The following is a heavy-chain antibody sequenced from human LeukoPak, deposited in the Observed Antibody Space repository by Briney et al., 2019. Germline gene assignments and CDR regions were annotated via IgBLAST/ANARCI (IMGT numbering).Heavy chain of an antibody. CDR2: ISGSAGST. V-gene: IGHV3-23*01. CDR3: AKVTLGASGY. D-gene: IGHD1-26*01. CDR1: GFTFSSYG. J-gene: IGHJ4*02. Sequence: GSLRLSCAASGFTFSSYGLSWVRQAPGKGLEWVSGISGSAGSTYYADSVKGRFTISRDNSNNTLYLQMNSLRAEDTAVYYCAKVTLGASGYWGQGTLVTVSS.